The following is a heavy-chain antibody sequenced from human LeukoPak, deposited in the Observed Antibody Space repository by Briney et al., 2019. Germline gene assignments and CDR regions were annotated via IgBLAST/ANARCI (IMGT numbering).Heavy chain of an antibody. V-gene: IGHV4-39*01. CDR1: GGSISSSSYY. CDR3: ASQKLTRRALFDY. D-gene: IGHD4/OR15-4a*01. J-gene: IGHJ4*02. CDR2: IYYSGST. Sequence: SETLSLTCTVSGGSISSSSYYWGWIRQPPGKGLEWIGGIYYSGSTYYNPSLKSRVTISVDTSKNQFSLKLSSVTAADTAVYYCASQKLTRRALFDYWSQGTLVTVSS.